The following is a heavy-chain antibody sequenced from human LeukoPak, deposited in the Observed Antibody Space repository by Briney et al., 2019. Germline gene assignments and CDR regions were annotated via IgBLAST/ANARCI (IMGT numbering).Heavy chain of an antibody. D-gene: IGHD4-23*01. CDR3: ARDRVPLGKRYGMDV. CDR1: GYTFTGYY. J-gene: IGHJ6*02. V-gene: IGHV1-2*02. Sequence: ASVKVSCKASGYTFTGYYMHWVRQAPGQGLEWMGWINPNSGGTNYAQKFQGRVTMTRDTSISTAYMELSRLRSDDTAVYYCARDRVPLGKRYGMDVWGQGTTVTVSS. CDR2: INPNSGGT.